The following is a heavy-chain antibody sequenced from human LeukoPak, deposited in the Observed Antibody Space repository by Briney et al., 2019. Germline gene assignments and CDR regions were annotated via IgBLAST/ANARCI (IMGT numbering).Heavy chain of an antibody. CDR3: ARAYSGYDGVDY. CDR2: LSNTGDHT. D-gene: IGHD5-12*01. Sequence: GGSLRLSCTASGFAFSNYGMNWVRQAPGKGLEWVSGLSNTGDHTYYAESVKGRFTISRDNSKNTLYLQMNSLRAEDTALYYCARAYSGYDGVDYWGQGTQVTVSS. J-gene: IGHJ4*02. V-gene: IGHV3-23*01. CDR1: GFAFSNYG.